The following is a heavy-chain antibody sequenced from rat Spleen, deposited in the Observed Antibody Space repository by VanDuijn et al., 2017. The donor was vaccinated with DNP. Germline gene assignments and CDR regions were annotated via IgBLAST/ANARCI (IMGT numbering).Heavy chain of an antibody. CDR2: ISTGGGNT. CDR1: GFTFSNYY. D-gene: IGHD1-4*01. CDR3: ARHVPGYNVMDA. J-gene: IGHJ4*01. Sequence: EVQLVESGGGLVQPGRSMKLSCAASGFTFSNYYMAWVRQAPTKGLEWVASISTGGGNTYYRDSGKGRFTISRDNAKSTLYLQMDSLRSKDTAPYYCARHVPGYNVMDAWGQGVSVTVSS. V-gene: IGHV5-25*01.